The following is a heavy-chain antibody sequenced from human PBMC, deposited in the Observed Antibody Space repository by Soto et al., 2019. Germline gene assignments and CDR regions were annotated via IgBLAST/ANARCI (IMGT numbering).Heavy chain of an antibody. CDR2: ISSTTNYI. CDR3: ASDPSGRADV. CDR1: GFIFTRYS. J-gene: IGHJ6*02. D-gene: IGHD3-10*01. Sequence: PGGSLRLSCAASGFIFTRYSMNWVRQAPGKGLEWVSSISSTTNYIYYGDSMKGRFTISRDNAKNTLYLQMNSLRVEDTAVYYCASDPSGRADVWGQGTTVTVSS. V-gene: IGHV3-21*01.